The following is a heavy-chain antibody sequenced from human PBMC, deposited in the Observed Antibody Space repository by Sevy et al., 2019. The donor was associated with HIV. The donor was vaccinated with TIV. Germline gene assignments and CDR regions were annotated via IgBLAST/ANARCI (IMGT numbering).Heavy chain of an antibody. CDR2: IYNSGST. D-gene: IGHD2-21*01. CDR3: ARGVRSVGAPNFDY. Sequence: SETLSLTCAVSGYSIISGYYWGWIRQPPGKGLEWIGNIYNSGSTYYNPSLKSRVTISLDTYKNQFSLRLSSVTAADTAVYYCARGVRSVGAPNFDYWGQGTLVTVSS. J-gene: IGHJ4*02. CDR1: GYSIISGYY. V-gene: IGHV4-38-2*01.